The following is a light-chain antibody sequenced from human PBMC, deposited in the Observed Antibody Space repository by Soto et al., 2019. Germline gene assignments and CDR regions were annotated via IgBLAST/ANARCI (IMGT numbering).Light chain of an antibody. V-gene: IGKV1-39*01. CDR3: QQTYSTPRLT. CDR1: QSISSY. J-gene: IGKJ3*01. Sequence: DIQMTQSPSSLSASVGDRVTITCRASQSISSYLNWYQQKPGKAPKRLIYAASNLESGVPSRFSGGISETDFTLTISSLPPEDFATYYCQQTYSTPRLTFGPGTKVDIK. CDR2: AAS.